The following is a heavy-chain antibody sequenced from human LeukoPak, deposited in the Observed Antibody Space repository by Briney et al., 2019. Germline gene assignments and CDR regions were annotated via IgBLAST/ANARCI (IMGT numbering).Heavy chain of an antibody. Sequence: ASVKVSCKASGYTFTSYAIHWVCQAPGERLEWMGWIDANNGKTKYSQNFQGRVTITRDTSATTAYMDLSSLRSEDTAVYYCARARWTSTATTYYLAHWGQGTLVTVPS. CDR3: ARARWTSTATTYYLAH. D-gene: IGHD4-17*01. CDR1: GYTFTSYA. J-gene: IGHJ4*02. CDR2: IDANNGKT. V-gene: IGHV1-3*01.